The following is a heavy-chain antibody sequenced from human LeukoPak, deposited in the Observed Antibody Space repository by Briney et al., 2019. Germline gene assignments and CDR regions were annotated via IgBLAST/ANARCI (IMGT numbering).Heavy chain of an antibody. Sequence: ASVKVSCKASGYTFTSYGISWVRQAPGQGLEWMGWISAYNGNTNYAQKLQGRVTMTTDTSTSTAYMELRSLRSDDTAVYYCARDDLDIVATTSDYWGQGTLVTVSS. V-gene: IGHV1-18*01. CDR1: GYTFTSYG. D-gene: IGHD5-12*01. CDR2: ISAYNGNT. J-gene: IGHJ4*02. CDR3: ARDDLDIVATTSDY.